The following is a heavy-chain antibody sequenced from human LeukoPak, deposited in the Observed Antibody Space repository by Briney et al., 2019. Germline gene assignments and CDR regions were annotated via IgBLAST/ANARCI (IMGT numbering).Heavy chain of an antibody. CDR1: GFTLSNFW. CDR3: ARGRGIAP. J-gene: IGHJ4*02. V-gene: IGHV3-7*01. D-gene: IGHD6-13*01. Sequence: PGGSLSLSCATSGFTLSNFWMNWVRQAPGKGLEWVANIEDGGNKKNYVDSVKGRFTISRDNVKNSIYLQMNSLRADVTAVYYCARGRGIAPWGQGTLVTVSS. CDR2: IEDGGNKK.